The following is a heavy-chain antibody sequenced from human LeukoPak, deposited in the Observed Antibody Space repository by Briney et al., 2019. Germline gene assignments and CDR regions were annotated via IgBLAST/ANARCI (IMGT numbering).Heavy chain of an antibody. CDR2: IYYSGST. CDR3: ARGRLGYYDRSGLDY. Sequence: SETLSLTCIVSGGSISSYYWNWIRQPPGKGLEWIGYIYYSGSTNYNPSLKSRVTTSVDTSKNQFSLKLSSVTAADTAVYYCARGRLGYYDRSGLDYWGQGTLVTVSS. V-gene: IGHV4-59*01. CDR1: GGSISSYY. D-gene: IGHD3-22*01. J-gene: IGHJ4*02.